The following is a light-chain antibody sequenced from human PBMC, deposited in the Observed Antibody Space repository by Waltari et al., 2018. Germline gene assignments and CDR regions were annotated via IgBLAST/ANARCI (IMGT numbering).Light chain of an antibody. Sequence: EIVLTQSPDTLSLSTGKRATLSCRASQTVTNSLAWYQQKPGQAPRLLIYSASNRATGVPARFSGSGSGTDFTLTISSLEPEDFAVYYCQQRSNWPRTFGQGTKVEIK. V-gene: IGKV3-11*01. CDR2: SAS. CDR3: QQRSNWPRT. J-gene: IGKJ1*01. CDR1: QTVTNS.